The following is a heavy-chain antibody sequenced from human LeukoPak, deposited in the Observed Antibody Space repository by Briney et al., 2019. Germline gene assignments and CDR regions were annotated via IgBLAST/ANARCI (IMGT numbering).Heavy chain of an antibody. D-gene: IGHD3-9*01. CDR1: GFTFSSYG. CDR2: ISYDGINK. V-gene: IGHV3-30*18. J-gene: IGHJ3*02. CDR3: AELAGYFARQTSLTQDAFDI. Sequence: GGSLRPSCAASGFTFSSYGMHWVRQAPGKGLEWVAVISYDGINKNHADSLKGRFTISRDNSKNTLYLQMNSLRAEDTAVYYCAELAGYFARQTSLTQDAFDIWGEGTMVTVSS.